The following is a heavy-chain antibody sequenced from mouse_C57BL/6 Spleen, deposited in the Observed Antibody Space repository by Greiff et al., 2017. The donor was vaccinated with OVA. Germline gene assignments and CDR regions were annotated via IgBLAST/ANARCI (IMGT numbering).Heavy chain of an antibody. V-gene: IGHV1-64*01. CDR3: ARGDGNYFDY. CDR1: GYTFTSYW. Sequence: QVQLQQPGAELVKPGASVKLSCKASGYTFTSYWMHWVKQRPGQGLEWIGMIHPNSGSTNYNKKFKSKATLTVDKSSSTAYMQLSSLTSEDSAVYYCARGDGNYFDYWGQGTTLTVSS. CDR2: IHPNSGST. D-gene: IGHD2-1*01. J-gene: IGHJ2*01.